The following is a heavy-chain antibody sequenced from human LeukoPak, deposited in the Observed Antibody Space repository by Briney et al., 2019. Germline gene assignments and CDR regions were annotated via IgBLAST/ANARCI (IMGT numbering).Heavy chain of an antibody. V-gene: IGHV3-7*01. J-gene: IGHJ4*02. CDR3: ARERQGSSYYDGKESFDY. CDR2: IEQDGREK. CDR1: ASTFRNSW. Sequence: GGSLRLSCVASASTFRNSWMSSVRQVPGKGLEWVANIEQDGREKNYVESVKGRFTISRDNGKYSLYLEMNSLRAEDTAVYFCARERQGSSYYDGKESFDYWGQGTLVTVSS. D-gene: IGHD1-26*01.